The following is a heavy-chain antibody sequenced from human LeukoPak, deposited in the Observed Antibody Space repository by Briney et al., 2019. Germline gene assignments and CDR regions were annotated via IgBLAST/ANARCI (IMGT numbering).Heavy chain of an antibody. Sequence: GGSLRLSCAASGFTFDDYAMHSVPQAPGKGLEGVSGISWNSGSIGYADSVKGRFTISRDNAKNSLYLQMNSLRAEDTALYYCAKGGLRWLYYFDYWGQGTLVTVSS. CDR2: ISWNSGSI. D-gene: IGHD4-23*01. V-gene: IGHV3-9*01. CDR3: AKGGLRWLYYFDY. J-gene: IGHJ4*02. CDR1: GFTFDDYA.